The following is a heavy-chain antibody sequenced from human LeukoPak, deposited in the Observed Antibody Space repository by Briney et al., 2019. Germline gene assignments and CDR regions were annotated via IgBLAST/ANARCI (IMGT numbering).Heavy chain of an antibody. J-gene: IGHJ4*02. D-gene: IGHD5-12*01. V-gene: IGHV3-23*01. CDR2: ISGSGGTT. Sequence: GGSLRLSCATSGFTLSNYAVSWVRQAPGKGLEWVSSISGSGGTTYYADSVKGRFTISRDNSKNTLYLQMNSLRAQDTAVYYCTKDPYRASSGLVDYWGQGTLVTVSS. CDR3: TKDPYRASSGLVDY. CDR1: GFTLSNYA.